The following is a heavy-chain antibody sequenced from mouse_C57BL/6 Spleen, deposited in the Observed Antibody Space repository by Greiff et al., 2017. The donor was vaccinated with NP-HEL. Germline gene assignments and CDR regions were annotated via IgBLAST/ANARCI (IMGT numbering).Heavy chain of an antibody. V-gene: IGHV2-2*01. CDR3: AITTVVATPYAMDY. CDR2: IWSGGST. J-gene: IGHJ4*01. CDR1: GFSLTSYG. Sequence: VHLVESGPGLVQPSQSLSITCTVSGFSLTSYGVHWVRQSPGKGLEWLGVIWSGGSTDYNAAFISRLSISKDNSKSQVFFKMNSLQADDTAIYYCAITTVVATPYAMDYWGQGTSVTVSS. D-gene: IGHD1-1*01.